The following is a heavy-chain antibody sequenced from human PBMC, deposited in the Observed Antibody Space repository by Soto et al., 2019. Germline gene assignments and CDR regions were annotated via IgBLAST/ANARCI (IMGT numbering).Heavy chain of an antibody. CDR1: VGSISRYY. Sequence: SETLSLTCTVSVGSISRYYWSWIRQPPGKGLEWIGYIYYSGSTNYNPSLKSRVTISVDTSKNQFSLKLSSVTAADTAVYYCARDRSLDYWGQGTLVTVSS. CDR3: ARDRSLDY. V-gene: IGHV4-59*01. J-gene: IGHJ4*02. CDR2: IYYSGST.